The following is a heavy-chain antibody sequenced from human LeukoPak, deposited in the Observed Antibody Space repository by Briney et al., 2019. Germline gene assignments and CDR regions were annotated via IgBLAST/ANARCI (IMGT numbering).Heavy chain of an antibody. CDR2: ISYDGSNK. CDR1: GFTFSTHA. Sequence: PGRSLRLSCAASGFTFSTHAMHWVRQGPGKGLEWVAVISYDGSNKYYADSVKGRFTISRDNSKNTLYLQMSSLSAEDTAVYYCARTTTPHYYGSGSYALGYWGQGTLVTVPS. V-gene: IGHV3-30-3*01. D-gene: IGHD3-10*01. J-gene: IGHJ4*02. CDR3: ARTTTPHYYGSGSYALGY.